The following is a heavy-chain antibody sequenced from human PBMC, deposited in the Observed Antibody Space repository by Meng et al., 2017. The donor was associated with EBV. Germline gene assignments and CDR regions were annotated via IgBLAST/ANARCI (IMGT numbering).Heavy chain of an antibody. CDR2: VHYTGIT. Sequence: LQLRGSGPGQVKPSXXXXLTXXVXXDSISSVYYWGWIRQPPGRGLEWIGSVHYTGITYYSPSLKSRVTVSVDTSKNQFSLRLTSVTAADTAVYYCARPFPSWQSPRLDPFGAWGQGTLVTVSS. J-gene: IGHJ5*02. D-gene: IGHD6-19*01. CDR1: XDSISSVYY. CDR3: ARPFPSWQSPRLDPFGA. V-gene: IGHV4-39*01.